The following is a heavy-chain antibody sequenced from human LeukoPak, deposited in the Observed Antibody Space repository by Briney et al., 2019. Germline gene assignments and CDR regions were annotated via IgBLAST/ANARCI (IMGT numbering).Heavy chain of an antibody. V-gene: IGHV1-2*02. Sequence: GASVKVSRKASGYTFTGYYMHWVRQAPGQGLEWMGWINPNSGGTNYAQKFQGRVTMTRDTSISTAYMELSRLRSDDTAVYYCARGDVSFYSSSFDYWGQGTLVTVSS. J-gene: IGHJ4*02. CDR1: GYTFTGYY. D-gene: IGHD6-13*01. CDR2: INPNSGGT. CDR3: ARGDVSFYSSSFDY.